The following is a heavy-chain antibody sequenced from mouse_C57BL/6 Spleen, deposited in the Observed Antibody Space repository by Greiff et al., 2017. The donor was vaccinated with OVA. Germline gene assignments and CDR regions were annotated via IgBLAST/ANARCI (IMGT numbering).Heavy chain of an antibody. D-gene: IGHD2-3*01. Sequence: QVQLQQPGAELVKPGASVKLSCKASGYTFTSYWMQWVKQRPGQGLEWIGEIDPSDSYTNYNQKFKGKATLTVDKSSSTAYMQLSSLTSEDSAVYYCARRNDYLDYWGKGTTLTVSS. CDR2: IDPSDSYT. CDR3: ARRNDYLDY. J-gene: IGHJ2*01. V-gene: IGHV1-50*01. CDR1: GYTFTSYW.